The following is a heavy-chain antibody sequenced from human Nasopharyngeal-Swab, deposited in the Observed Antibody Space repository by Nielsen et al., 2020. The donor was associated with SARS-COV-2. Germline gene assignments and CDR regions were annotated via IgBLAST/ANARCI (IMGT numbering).Heavy chain of an antibody. CDR3: ARFPRYDLYSFQSEYFQN. CDR2: ISGGGGST. D-gene: IGHD3-3*01. CDR1: GFTFRNYA. V-gene: IGHV3-23*01. J-gene: IGHJ1*01. Sequence: GGSLRLSCAASGFTFRNYAMGWVRQAPGKGLEWVSGISGGGGSTYYADSVKGRFTISRDNYNSKNTVDLQMNSLRAEDTAAYYCARFPRYDLYSFQSEYFQNWGQGTLVTVSS.